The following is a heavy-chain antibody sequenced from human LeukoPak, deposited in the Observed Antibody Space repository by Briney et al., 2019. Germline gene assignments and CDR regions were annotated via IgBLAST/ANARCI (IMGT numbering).Heavy chain of an antibody. CDR3: ARLQSEAHYDFWSGYPFFDY. D-gene: IGHD3-3*01. CDR1: GVSVSSYS. J-gene: IGHJ4*02. CDR2: IHNSGST. V-gene: IGHV4-59*02. Sequence: PSETLSLTCTVSGVSVSSYSWTWIGQPPGKGLEFIGSIHNSGSTNYNPSLKSRVAISIDTSKNQFSLKLTSVTAADTAMYDCARLQSEAHYDFWSGYPFFDYWGQGTLVTVSS.